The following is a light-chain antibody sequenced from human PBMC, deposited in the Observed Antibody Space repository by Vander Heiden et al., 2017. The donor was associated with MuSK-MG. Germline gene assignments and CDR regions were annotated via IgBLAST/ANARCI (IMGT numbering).Light chain of an antibody. CDR2: DAS. Sequence: DIQMTQSPSSLSASVGDRVTITCQASQDIRNYLNWYQQKPGRAPKVLIYDASNLKTGVPSRFSGSGSGTDFTFTISSLQPEDAATYYCQQYDNLLMYTFGQGTKLEIK. V-gene: IGKV1-33*01. CDR3: QQYDNLLMYT. J-gene: IGKJ2*01. CDR1: QDIRNY.